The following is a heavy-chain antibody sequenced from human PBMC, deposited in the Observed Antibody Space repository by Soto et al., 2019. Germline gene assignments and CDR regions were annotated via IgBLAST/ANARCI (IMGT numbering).Heavy chain of an antibody. D-gene: IGHD6-13*01. CDR2: IYYSGST. J-gene: IGHJ5*02. Sequence: PSETLSLTCAVSGGSISSGGYSWSWIRQPPGKGLEWIGCIYYSGSTYYSPSLKSRVTISVDTSKNQFSLKLSSMTAADTAVYYCARRERAAGTDWWFDPWGQGTLVTVSS. CDR3: ARRERAAGTDWWFDP. CDR1: GGSISSGGYS. V-gene: IGHV4-30-2*03.